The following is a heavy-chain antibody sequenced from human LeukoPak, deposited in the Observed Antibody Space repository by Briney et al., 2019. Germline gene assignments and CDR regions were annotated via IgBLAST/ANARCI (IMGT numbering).Heavy chain of an antibody. D-gene: IGHD6-13*01. J-gene: IGHJ4*02. CDR1: GFTFDDYA. CDR3: AKDSSSSWYRDFDY. CDR2: ISWNSGSI. Sequence: GGSLRLSCASSGFTFDDYAMHWVRQAPGKGLEWVSGISWNSGSIGYADSVKGRFTISRDNAKNSLYLQMNSLRAEDTALYYCAKDSSSSWYRDFDYWGQGTLVTVSS. V-gene: IGHV3-9*01.